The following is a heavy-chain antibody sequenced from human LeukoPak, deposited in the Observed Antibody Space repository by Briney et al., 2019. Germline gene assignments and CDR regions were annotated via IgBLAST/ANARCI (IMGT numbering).Heavy chain of an antibody. V-gene: IGHV1-18*01. D-gene: IGHD2-15*01. CDR1: GYSFNSYG. CDR3: ARDLRGYCRGGSCLELDY. J-gene: IGHJ4*02. CDR2: ISAYNGNT. Sequence: GASVKVSCKASGYSFNSYGISWVRQAPGQGLEWMGWISAYNGNTNYAQKLRGRVTLTTDTSTNTAYMELRSLRSDDTAVFYCARDLRGYCRGGSCLELDYWGQGTLVTVSS.